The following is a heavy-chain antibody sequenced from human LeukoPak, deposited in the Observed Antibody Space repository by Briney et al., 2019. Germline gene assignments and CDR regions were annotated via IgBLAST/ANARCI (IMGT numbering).Heavy chain of an antibody. Sequence: GGSLRLSCAASGFTFSSYSMNWVRQAPGKGLEWVSSISSSSSYIYYADSVKGRFTISRDNAKNSLYLQMNCLRAEDTAVYYCKASGYSYGYYFDYWGQGTLVTVSS. CDR3: KASGYSYGYYFDY. D-gene: IGHD5-18*01. V-gene: IGHV3-21*01. CDR2: ISSSSSYI. CDR1: GFTFSSYS. J-gene: IGHJ4*02.